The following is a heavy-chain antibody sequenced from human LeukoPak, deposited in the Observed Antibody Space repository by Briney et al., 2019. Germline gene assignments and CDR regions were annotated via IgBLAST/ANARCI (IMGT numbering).Heavy chain of an antibody. CDR2: ISYDGSNK. D-gene: IGHD2-8*01. V-gene: IGHV3-30*04. Sequence: PGGSLRLSCAASGFTFSSYAMHWVRQAPGKGLEWVAVISYDGSNKYYADSVKGRFTISRDNSKNTLYLQMNSLRAEDTAVYYCARALIGYYFDYWGQGTLVTVFS. J-gene: IGHJ4*02. CDR3: ARALIGYYFDY. CDR1: GFTFSSYA.